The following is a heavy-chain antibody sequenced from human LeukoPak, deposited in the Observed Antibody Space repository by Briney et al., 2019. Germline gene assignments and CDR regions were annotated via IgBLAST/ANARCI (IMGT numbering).Heavy chain of an antibody. D-gene: IGHD3-10*01. CDR3: ARAFAYGEPVY. CDR2: ISDNGSRQ. V-gene: IGHV3-30*04. CDR1: GFTFSRYG. Sequence: GGSLRLSCAASGFTFSRYGMQWVRQAPGKGREGVADISDNGSRQSYATSVQGRFTISRDTSNNTLYLQMNSLRADDTAVYYCARAFAYGEPVYWGQGTLVTVS. J-gene: IGHJ4*02.